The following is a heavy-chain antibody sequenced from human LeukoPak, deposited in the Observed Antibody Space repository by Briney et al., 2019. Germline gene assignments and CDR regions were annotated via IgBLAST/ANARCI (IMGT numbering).Heavy chain of an antibody. CDR2: INPNSGGT. V-gene: IGHV1-2*02. CDR1: GCTFTSYG. D-gene: IGHD6-6*01. CDR3: ARWGSSAFAFDI. Sequence: ASVKVSCKASGCTFTSYGISWVRQAPGQGLEWMGWINPNSGGTNYAQKFQGRVTMTRDTSISTAYMELSRLRSDDTAVYYCARWGSSAFAFDIWGQGTMVTVSS. J-gene: IGHJ3*02.